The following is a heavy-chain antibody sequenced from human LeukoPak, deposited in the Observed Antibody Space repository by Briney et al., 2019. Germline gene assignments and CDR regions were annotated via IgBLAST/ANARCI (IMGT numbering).Heavy chain of an antibody. V-gene: IGHV1-46*01. CDR3: ALDGMITFGGVIGGMDV. CDR1: GYTFTSYY. J-gene: IGHJ6*02. D-gene: IGHD3-16*02. CDR2: INPSGGST. Sequence: ASVRVSCKASGYTFTSYYMHWVRQAPGQGLEWMGIINPSGGSTSYAQKFQGRVTMTRDTSTSTVYMELSSLRSEDTAVYYCALDGMITFGGVIGGMDVWGQGTTVTVSS.